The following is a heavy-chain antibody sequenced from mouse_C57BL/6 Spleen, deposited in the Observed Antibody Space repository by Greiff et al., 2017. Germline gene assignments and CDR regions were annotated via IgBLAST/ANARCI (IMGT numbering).Heavy chain of an antibody. V-gene: IGHV1-64*01. CDR1: GYTFTSYW. J-gene: IGHJ4*01. CDR2: IHPNSGST. CDR3: ARNDYDRAMDY. Sequence: QVLLQQPGAELVKPGASVKLSCKASGYTFTSYWMHWVKQRPGQGLEWIGMIHPNSGSTNYNEKFKSKATLTVDKSSSTAYMQLSSLTSEDSAVYYCARNDYDRAMDYWGQGTSVTVSS. D-gene: IGHD2-4*01.